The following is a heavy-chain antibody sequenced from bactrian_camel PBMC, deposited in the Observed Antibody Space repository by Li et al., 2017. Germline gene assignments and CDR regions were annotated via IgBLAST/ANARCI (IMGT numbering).Heavy chain of an antibody. Sequence: HVQLVESGGGSVQAGGSLKLSCVVSGYIASPCGMGWYRQAPGKEREWVASIISSTGTRKYGDSVKGRFTISLDSAKTTVYLQMRSLKPEDTAMYYCATVSFGTCTKVHGVNDFGAWGQGTQVTVS. V-gene: IGHV3S53*01. CDR1: GYIASPCG. CDR2: IISSTGTR. J-gene: IGHJ6*01. D-gene: IGHD4*01. CDR3: ATVSFGTCTKVHGVNDFGA.